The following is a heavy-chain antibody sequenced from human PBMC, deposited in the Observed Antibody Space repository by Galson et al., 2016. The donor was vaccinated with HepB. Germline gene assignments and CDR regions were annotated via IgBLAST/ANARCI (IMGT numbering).Heavy chain of an antibody. CDR2: ISRSGDSR. CDR3: VQGSTAPAV. V-gene: IGHV3-23*01. D-gene: IGHD1-26*01. J-gene: IGHJ6*04. CDR1: GFTFKNYG. Sequence: SLRLSCAASGFTFKNYGMTWVRQAPGKGLEVVSSISRSGDSRDYVDSVKGRFTISRDNSKNTLSLQMNSLRIEDTAVYYCVQGSTAPAVWGRGTTVTVSP.